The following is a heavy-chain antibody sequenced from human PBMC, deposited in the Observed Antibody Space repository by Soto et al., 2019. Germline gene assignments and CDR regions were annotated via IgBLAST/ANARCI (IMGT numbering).Heavy chain of an antibody. V-gene: IGHV3-23*01. Sequence: GGSLRLSCAASGFTFSSYAMSWVRQAPGKGLEWVSAISGSGGSTYYADSVKGRFTISRDNSKNTLYLQMNSLRVEYTAVYYCAKERGIHNWNYAFDIWGQGTMVTVSS. CDR2: ISGSGGST. CDR3: AKERGIHNWNYAFDI. J-gene: IGHJ3*02. CDR1: GFTFSSYA. D-gene: IGHD1-7*01.